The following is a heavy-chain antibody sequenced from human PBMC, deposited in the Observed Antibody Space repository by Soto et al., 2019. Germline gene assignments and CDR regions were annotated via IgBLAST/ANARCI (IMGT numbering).Heavy chain of an antibody. CDR3: ARGDSSSSGGYYYYYGMDV. J-gene: IGHJ6*02. CDR2: SGGST. V-gene: IGHV3-23*01. D-gene: IGHD6-6*01. Sequence: GGPLRLSCAASGFTFSSYAMIWVRQAPGKGLEWVSASGGSTYYADSVKGRFTISRDNSKNTLYLQMNSLRAEDTAVYYCARGDSSSSGGYYYYYGMDVWGQGTTVTVSS. CDR1: GFTFSSYA.